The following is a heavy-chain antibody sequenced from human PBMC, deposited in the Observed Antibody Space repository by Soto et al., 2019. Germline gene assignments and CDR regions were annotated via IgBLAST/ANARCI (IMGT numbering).Heavy chain of an antibody. D-gene: IGHD6-13*01. V-gene: IGHV3-23*01. J-gene: IGHJ6*04. Sequence: GGSLRLSCAASGFTFSSYAMSWARQAPGKGLEWVSAISGSGGSTYYADSVKGRFTISRDNSKNTLYLQMNSLRAEDAAVYYCAKGYYRRSWYSWPQSADFYGMAVWGKGPTVTVSS. CDR3: AKGYYRRSWYSWPQSADFYGMAV. CDR1: GFTFSSYA. CDR2: ISGSGGST.